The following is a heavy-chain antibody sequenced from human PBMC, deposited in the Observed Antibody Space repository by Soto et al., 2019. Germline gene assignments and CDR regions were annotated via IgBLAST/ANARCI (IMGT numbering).Heavy chain of an antibody. CDR2: IKSKTDGGTT. D-gene: IGHD3-10*01. J-gene: IGHJ6*03. Sequence: EVQLVESGGGLVKPGGSLRLSCEASGFTFSNAWMSWVRQAQGKGLEWVGRIKSKTDGGTTDYAAPVKGRFTISRDDSKNTLYLQMNSLKTEDTAVYYCTTDPITMVRYTGYYYMDVWGKVTTVTVFS. CDR1: GFTFSNAW. CDR3: TTDPITMVRYTGYYYMDV. V-gene: IGHV3-15*01.